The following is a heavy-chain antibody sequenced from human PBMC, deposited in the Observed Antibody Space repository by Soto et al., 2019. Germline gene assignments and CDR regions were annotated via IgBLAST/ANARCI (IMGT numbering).Heavy chain of an antibody. J-gene: IGHJ6*03. CDR3: ARITYYDFWSGYLQPDYYYLKAV. CDR2: IFSNDEK. CDR1: GFSLSNARMG. V-gene: IGHV2-26*01. D-gene: IGHD3-3*01. Sequence: SGPTLVNPTETLTLTCTVSGFSLSNARMGVSWIRQPPGKALEWLAHIFSNDEKSYSTSLKSRLTISKDTSKSQVVLTMTNMDPVDTATYYCARITYYDFWSGYLQPDYYYLKAVWGKGTTVTGSS.